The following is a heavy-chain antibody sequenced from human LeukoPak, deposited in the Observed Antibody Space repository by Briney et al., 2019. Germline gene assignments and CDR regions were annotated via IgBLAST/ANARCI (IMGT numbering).Heavy chain of an antibody. CDR3: ARIRYYYDSSGYYRQTNGFDY. V-gene: IGHV1-46*01. J-gene: IGHJ4*02. Sequence: ASVKVSCKASGYTFTGYYIHWVRQAPGQGLEWMGIINPSGGSTSYAQKFQGRVTMTRDMSTSTVYMELSSLRSEDTAVYYCARIRYYYDSSGYYRQTNGFDYWGQGTLVTVSS. CDR2: INPSGGST. CDR1: GYTFTGYY. D-gene: IGHD3-22*01.